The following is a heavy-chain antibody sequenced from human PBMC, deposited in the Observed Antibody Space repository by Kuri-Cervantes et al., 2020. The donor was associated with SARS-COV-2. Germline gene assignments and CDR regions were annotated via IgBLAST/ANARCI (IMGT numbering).Heavy chain of an antibody. CDR1: GFTFDDYA. V-gene: IGHV3-9*01. CDR2: ISWNSGSI. D-gene: IGHD3-16*01. CDR3: AKDPDAWGTPY. J-gene: IGHJ4*02. Sequence: SLKISCAASGFTFDDYAMHWVRQAPGKGLEWVSGISWNSGSIGYADSVKGRFTISRDNAKNSLYLQMNSLRAEDTAVYYCAKDPDAWGTPYWGQGTLVTVSS.